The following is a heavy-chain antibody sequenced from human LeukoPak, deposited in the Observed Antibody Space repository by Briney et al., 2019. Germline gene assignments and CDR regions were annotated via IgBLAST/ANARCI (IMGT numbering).Heavy chain of an antibody. CDR3: ARDIGYDYSFYYGMDV. CDR2: INPNSGGT. CDR1: GYTLTGYY. V-gene: IGHV1-2*02. J-gene: IGHJ6*02. Sequence: ASVKASCKASGYTLTGYYIRWVRQAPGQGLEWMDWINPNSGGTKYAQKFQGRVTMARDTSISAAYMELSRLRSDDTAVYYCARDIGYDYSFYYGMDVWGQGTTVTVSS. D-gene: IGHD5-12*01.